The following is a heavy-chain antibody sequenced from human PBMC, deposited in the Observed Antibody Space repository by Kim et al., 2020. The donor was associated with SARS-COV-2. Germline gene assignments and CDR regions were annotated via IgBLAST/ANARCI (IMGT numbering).Heavy chain of an antibody. D-gene: IGHD1-26*01. CDR3: ARDWPGGSYHNYYYGMDV. CDR1: GGSFSGYY. Sequence: SETLSLTCAVYGGSFSGYYWSWIRQPPGKGLEWIGEINHSGSTNYNPSLKSRVTISVDTSKNQFSLKLSSVTAADTAVYYCARDWPGGSYHNYYYGMDV. CDR2: INHSGST. J-gene: IGHJ6*01. V-gene: IGHV4-34*01.